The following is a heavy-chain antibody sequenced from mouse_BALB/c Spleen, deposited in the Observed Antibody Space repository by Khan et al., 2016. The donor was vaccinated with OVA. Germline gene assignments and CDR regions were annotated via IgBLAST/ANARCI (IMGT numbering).Heavy chain of an antibody. CDR3: ARAYYRYDGYYAMDY. J-gene: IGHJ4*01. V-gene: IGHV2-6-4*01. CDR2: IWGGGGT. D-gene: IGHD2-14*01. Sequence: QLEESGPGLVSPSQSLSITCTVSGFSLSRYNIHWVRQPPGKGLEWLGMIWGGGGTDYNSTLKSRLSISKDNSKSQVFLKMNSLQTDDTAMYYCARAYYRYDGYYAMDYWGQGTSVTVSS. CDR1: GFSLSRYN.